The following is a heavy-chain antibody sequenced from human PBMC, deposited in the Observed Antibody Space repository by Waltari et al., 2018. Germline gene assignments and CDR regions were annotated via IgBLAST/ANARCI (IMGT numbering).Heavy chain of an antibody. D-gene: IGHD7-27*01. J-gene: IGHJ4*02. Sequence: EVQLVESGGGLIQPGGSLRLSCAASGLSVSSNYISWCRQDPGKGLYWVSAIYSGGRTNYAASVKGRFTISRDNSKNTVYLQMNSLRTEDTAVYFCARIITGDRDYWGQGTLVTVSS. V-gene: IGHV3-53*01. CDR2: IYSGGRT. CDR3: ARIITGDRDY. CDR1: GLSVSSNY.